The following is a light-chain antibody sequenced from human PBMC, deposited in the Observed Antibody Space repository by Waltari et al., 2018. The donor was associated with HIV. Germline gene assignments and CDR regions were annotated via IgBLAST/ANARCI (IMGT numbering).Light chain of an antibody. CDR2: KAS. V-gene: IGKV1-5*03. CDR3: QHYNAYSGA. Sequence: DIQMTQSPSTLSPSVGDRVTITCRASQSISSWLAWYQQKPGKAPKLLIYKASSLHSGVPSRFSGSGSGTEFTLTINSLQPDDFATYYCQHYNAYSGAFGQGTKVEIK. CDR1: QSISSW. J-gene: IGKJ1*01.